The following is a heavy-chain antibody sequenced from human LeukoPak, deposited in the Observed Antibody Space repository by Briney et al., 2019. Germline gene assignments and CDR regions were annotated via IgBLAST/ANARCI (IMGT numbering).Heavy chain of an antibody. Sequence: SGGSLRLSCAASGLTFSSCAMNWVRQAPGKGLEWVSTISYSGGSTYYVDSVKGRFTISRDNSENTLYLQLNSLRAEDTAVYYCAKAASGSYLYYFDYWGQGTLVTVSS. CDR1: GLTFSSCA. V-gene: IGHV3-23*01. D-gene: IGHD1-26*01. CDR2: ISYSGGST. CDR3: AKAASGSYLYYFDY. J-gene: IGHJ4*02.